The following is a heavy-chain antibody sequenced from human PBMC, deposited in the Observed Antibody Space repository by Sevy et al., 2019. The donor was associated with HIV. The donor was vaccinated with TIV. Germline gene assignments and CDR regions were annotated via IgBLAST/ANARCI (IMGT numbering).Heavy chain of an antibody. CDR1: GFTFSSYA. CDR3: AKDSYNIVVVITTFDY. D-gene: IGHD3-22*01. V-gene: IGHV3-23*01. J-gene: IGHJ4*02. CDR2: ISGSGGST. Sequence: GGSLRLSCAASGFTFSSYAMSWVRQAPGKGLEWVSAISGSGGSTYYADSVKGRFTISRDNSKNTLYLQMNSLRAEDTAAYYCAKDSYNIVVVITTFDYWGQGTLVTVSS.